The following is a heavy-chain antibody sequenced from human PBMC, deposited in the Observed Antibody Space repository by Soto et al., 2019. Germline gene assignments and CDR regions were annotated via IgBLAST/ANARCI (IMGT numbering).Heavy chain of an antibody. CDR2: IYYSGIT. V-gene: IGHV4-31*03. CDR1: GGSIGSGGYY. Sequence: SETLSLTSTVSGGSIGSGGYYWSWIRQHPGKGLEWIGYIYYSGITYYNPSLKSRVTISVDTSKNQFSLKLSSVTAADTAVYYCARSPGYYFDYWGQGTLVTVSS. CDR3: ARSPGYYFDY. J-gene: IGHJ4*02.